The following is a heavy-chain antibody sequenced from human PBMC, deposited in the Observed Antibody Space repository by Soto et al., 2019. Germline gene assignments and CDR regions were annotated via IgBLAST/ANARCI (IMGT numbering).Heavy chain of an antibody. D-gene: IGHD4-17*01. CDR3: ARGDTVTTGGYYYYYMDV. CDR1: GGTFSSYT. CDR2: IIPILGIA. Sequence: QVQLVQSGAEVKKPGSSVKVSCKASGGTFSSYTISWGRQAPGQGLEWMGRIIPILGIANYAQKFQGRVTITADKSTSTAYMELSSLRSEDTAVYYCARGDTVTTGGYYYYYMDVWGKGTTVTVSS. J-gene: IGHJ6*03. V-gene: IGHV1-69*02.